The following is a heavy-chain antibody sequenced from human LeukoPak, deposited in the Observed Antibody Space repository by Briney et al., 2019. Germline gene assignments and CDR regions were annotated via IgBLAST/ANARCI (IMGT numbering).Heavy chain of an antibody. CDR2: INPNSGGT. J-gene: IGHJ4*02. D-gene: IGHD6-13*01. V-gene: IGHV1-2*02. CDR3: ARVPSSSWSSELDY. CDR1: GYTFTSYA. Sequence: ASVKVSCKASGYTFTSYAMHWVRQAPGQGLEWMGWINPNSGGTNYAQKFQGRVTMTRDTSISTAYMELSRLRSDDTAVYYCARVPSSSWSSELDYWGQGTLVTVSS.